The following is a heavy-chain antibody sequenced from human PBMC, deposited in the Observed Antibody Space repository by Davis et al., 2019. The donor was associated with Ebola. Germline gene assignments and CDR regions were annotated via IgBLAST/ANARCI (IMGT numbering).Heavy chain of an antibody. D-gene: IGHD3-9*01. J-gene: IGHJ4*02. CDR2: IIPIFDTP. V-gene: IGHV1-69*13. CDR1: GGSFSSHP. Sequence: SVKVSCNTSGGSFSSHPISWVRQAPRQGLEWMGGIIPIFDTPHYAQKFQGRITITADASTSTAYMELSSLRSEETATYCCARDFDGGNYYFDYWGPGTPVTVSS. CDR3: ARDFDGGNYYFDY.